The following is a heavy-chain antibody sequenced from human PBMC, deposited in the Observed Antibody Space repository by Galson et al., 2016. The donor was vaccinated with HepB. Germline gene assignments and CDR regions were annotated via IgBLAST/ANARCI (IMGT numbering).Heavy chain of an antibody. CDR1: GFPFCTYG. J-gene: IGHJ4*02. D-gene: IGHD1-7*01. Sequence: SLRLSCAASGFPFCTYGMHWVRQAPGKGLEWVAVIWYDGSNQYYADSVKGRFTISRDISKNTLFLQMNSLRVGDTAVYYCAKAPNPGTTLYPLDYWGQGSLVTVSS. CDR3: AKAPNPGTTLYPLDY. V-gene: IGHV3-33*06. CDR2: IWYDGSNQ.